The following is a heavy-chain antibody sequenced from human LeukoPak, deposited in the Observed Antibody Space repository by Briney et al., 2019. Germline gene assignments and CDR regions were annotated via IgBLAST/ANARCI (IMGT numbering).Heavy chain of an antibody. Sequence: ASVKVPCKASGYTFTTYDINWVRQATGQGLEWMGWMNPNSGNTGYAQKFQGRVTMTRNTSISTAYMELSSLRSEDTAVYYCARGRGSGHKENWFDPWGQGTLVTVSS. D-gene: IGHD6-19*01. V-gene: IGHV1-8*01. CDR3: ARGRGSGHKENWFDP. CDR1: GYTFTTYD. J-gene: IGHJ5*02. CDR2: MNPNSGNT.